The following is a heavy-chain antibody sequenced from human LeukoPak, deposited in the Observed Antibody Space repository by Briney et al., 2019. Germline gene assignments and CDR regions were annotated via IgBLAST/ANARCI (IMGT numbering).Heavy chain of an antibody. J-gene: IGHJ4*02. Sequence: NTGGSLRLSCAASGFTFSNAWMSWVRQAPGKGLEWVGRIKSKTDGGTTDYAAPVKGRFTISRDDSKNTLYLQMNSLKTEDTAVYYCARDHYDFWSGYYWFDYWGQGTLITVSS. CDR3: ARDHYDFWSGYYWFDY. V-gene: IGHV3-15*01. CDR2: IKSKTDGGTT. CDR1: GFTFSNAW. D-gene: IGHD3-3*01.